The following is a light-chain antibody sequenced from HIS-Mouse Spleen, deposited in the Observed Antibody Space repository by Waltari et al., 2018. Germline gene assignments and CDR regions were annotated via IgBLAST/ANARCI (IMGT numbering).Light chain of an antibody. J-gene: IGLJ3*02. V-gene: IGLV2-23*01. CDR2: EGS. CDR3: CSYAGSSTWV. CDR1: SSDVGRYHL. Sequence: QSALTQPASVSGSPGQSITISSTGPSSDVGRYHLVPWYQQHPGKAPKLMIYEGSKRPSGVSNRFSGSKSGNTASLTISGLQAEDEADYYCCSYAGSSTWVFGGGTKLTVL.